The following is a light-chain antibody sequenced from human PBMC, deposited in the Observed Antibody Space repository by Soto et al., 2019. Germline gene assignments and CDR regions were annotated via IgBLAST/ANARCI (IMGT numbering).Light chain of an antibody. V-gene: IGLV1-47*01. J-gene: IGLJ2*01. CDR1: SSNIGSNY. CDR2: RNN. CDR3: VAWDDCLSEGVV. Sequence: QSVLTQPPSASGTPGQRVTISCSGSSSNIGSNYVYWYQQLPGTAPKLLIYRNNQRPSGVPDRFSGSKSGTSASLAMSGLRSEDEADYYCVAWDDCLSEGVVFGGGTKLTVL.